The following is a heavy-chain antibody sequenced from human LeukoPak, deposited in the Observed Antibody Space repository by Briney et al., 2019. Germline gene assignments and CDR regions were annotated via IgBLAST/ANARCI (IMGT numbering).Heavy chain of an antibody. CDR1: GFTFRSYG. CDR3: ARVGADLKNYSMDV. V-gene: IGHV3-7*01. CDR2: IKESESEG. J-gene: IGHJ6*03. Sequence: GGSLRLSCAASGFTFRSYGMTWVRQAPGKGPEWVATIKESESEGYYVDSVKGRFTISRDNAKNSLHLHMDSLRAEDTAVYYCARVGADLKNYSMDVWGKGTTVTVSS.